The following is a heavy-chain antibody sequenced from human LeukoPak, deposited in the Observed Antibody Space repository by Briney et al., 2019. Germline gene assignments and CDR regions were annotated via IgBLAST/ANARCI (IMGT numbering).Heavy chain of an antibody. CDR1: GFTYTTYA. V-gene: IGHV3-23*01. Sequence: PGGSLRLSCAASGFTYTTYAMTWVRQAPGKGLEWISVINHSDTYTNYADSVKGRFTISRDNAKNTLFLQMNSLRAEDTAVYFCAKHFRTGGYYGPDAFDMWGQGTLVTVSS. D-gene: IGHD2-8*02. J-gene: IGHJ3*02. CDR3: AKHFRTGGYYGPDAFDM. CDR2: INHSDTYT.